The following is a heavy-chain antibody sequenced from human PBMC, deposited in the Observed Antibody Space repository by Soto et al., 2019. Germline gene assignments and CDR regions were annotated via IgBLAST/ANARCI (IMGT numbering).Heavy chain of an antibody. V-gene: IGHV5-51*01. CDR2: IYPGDSDT. CDR3: SRRYGETPNGFDI. CDR1: GYIFSTYW. Sequence: GESLKISCKGSGYIFSTYWIGWVRQMPGKDLEWMGIIYPGDSDTRYSPSFQGQVSISADKSISTAYLQWSSLKASDTAIYFCSRRYGETPNGFDICGQGNMVPVSS. J-gene: IGHJ3*02. D-gene: IGHD2-8*01.